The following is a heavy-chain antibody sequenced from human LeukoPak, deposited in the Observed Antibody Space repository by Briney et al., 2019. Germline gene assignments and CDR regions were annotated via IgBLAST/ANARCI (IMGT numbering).Heavy chain of an antibody. J-gene: IGHJ6*03. CDR2: INPNSGVT. D-gene: IGHD1-26*01. CDR1: GYTFTGYF. Sequence: GASVKVSCKASGYTFTGYFMHWVRQAPGQGLEWMGWINPNSGVTNYAQKFQGRVTMTRDTSISTAYMELSRLRSDDTAVYYCARAWEPPRGMDVWGKGTTVTVSS. CDR3: ARAWEPPRGMDV. V-gene: IGHV1-2*02.